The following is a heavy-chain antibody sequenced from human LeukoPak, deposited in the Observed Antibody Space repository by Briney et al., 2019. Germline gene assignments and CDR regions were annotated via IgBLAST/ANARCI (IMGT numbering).Heavy chain of an antibody. J-gene: IGHJ4*02. CDR1: GYTFSGYY. D-gene: IGHD2-2*03. Sequence: GASVKVSCKASGYTFSGYYLHWVRQAPGQGLECMGWLNPNSGYTNYAQKFQGRVTLTRDTSIKTAYMELSGLRSDDTAVYFCARMRVLDPAGGDYWGQGTLVTVSS. V-gene: IGHV1-2*02. CDR3: ARMRVLDPAGGDY. CDR2: LNPNSGYT.